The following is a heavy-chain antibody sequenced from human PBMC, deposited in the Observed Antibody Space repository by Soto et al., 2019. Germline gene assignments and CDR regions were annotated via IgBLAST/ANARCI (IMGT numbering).Heavy chain of an antibody. CDR3: ARANSYRFDY. D-gene: IGHD5-18*01. CDR1: GLSVSNNH. J-gene: IGHJ4*02. V-gene: IGHV3-53*01. Sequence: HPGGSLRLSCAASGLSVSNNHMSWVRQAPGKGLEWVSIIYSGGSTYHSDSVKGRFTISRDDSKSTVFLQMNSLRAEDTAVYYCARANSYRFDYWGQGTLVTVSS. CDR2: IYSGGST.